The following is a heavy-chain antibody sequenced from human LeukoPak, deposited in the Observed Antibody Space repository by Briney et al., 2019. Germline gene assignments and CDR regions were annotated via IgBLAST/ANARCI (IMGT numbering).Heavy chain of an antibody. J-gene: IGHJ5*02. CDR1: GFTFDDYA. CDR3: AKGEGSGSYLGQGSTGHWFDP. V-gene: IGHV3-9*01. Sequence: GGSLRLSCAASGFTFDDYAMHWVRQAPGKGLEWVSGISWNSGSIGYADSVKGRFTISRDNAKNSLYLQMNSLRAEDTALYYCAKGEGSGSYLGQGSTGHWFDPWGQGTLVTVSS. D-gene: IGHD3-10*01. CDR2: ISWNSGSI.